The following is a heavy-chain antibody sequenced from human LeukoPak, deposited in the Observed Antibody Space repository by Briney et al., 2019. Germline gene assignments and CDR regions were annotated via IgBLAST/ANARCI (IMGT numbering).Heavy chain of an antibody. V-gene: IGHV3-13*01. D-gene: IGHD5-24*01. J-gene: IGHJ5*02. Sequence: QPGGSLRLSCAASGFTFSTFDMHWVRHVTGKGLEWVSGIGTAGDTYYTGSVKGRFTISRKNAKNSLYLQMNSLRAGDTAVYYCARGADGFDPWGQGTLVTVSS. CDR1: GFTFSTFD. CDR2: IGTAGDT. CDR3: ARGADGFDP.